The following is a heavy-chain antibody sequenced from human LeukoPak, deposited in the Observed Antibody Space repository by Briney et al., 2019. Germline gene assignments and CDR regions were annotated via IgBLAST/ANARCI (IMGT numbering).Heavy chain of an antibody. CDR3: ARAPFSSSSWDLYYYGMDV. CDR1: GGTFSSYA. V-gene: IGHV1-69*13. J-gene: IGHJ6*04. Sequence: GASVKVSCKASGGTFSSYAISWVRQAPGQGLEWMGGIIPIFGTANYAQKFQGRVTITADESTSTAYMELSSLRFEDTAVYYCARAPFSSSSWDLYYYGMDVWGKGTTVTVSS. D-gene: IGHD6-13*01. CDR2: IIPIFGTA.